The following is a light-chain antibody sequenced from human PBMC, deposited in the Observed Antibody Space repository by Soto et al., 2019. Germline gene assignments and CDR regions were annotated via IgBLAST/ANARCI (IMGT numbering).Light chain of an antibody. CDR3: QSYDTSLRGSEV. Sequence: QSVLTQPPSVSGAPGQRVTISCIGGSSNIGAGYDVHWYQQLPGTAPKLLIYGNNNRPSGVPDRFSVSKSGTSASLAITGLQTEDEADYYCQSYDTSLRGSEVFGGGTKLTVL. V-gene: IGLV1-40*01. CDR1: SSNIGAGYD. J-gene: IGLJ2*01. CDR2: GNN.